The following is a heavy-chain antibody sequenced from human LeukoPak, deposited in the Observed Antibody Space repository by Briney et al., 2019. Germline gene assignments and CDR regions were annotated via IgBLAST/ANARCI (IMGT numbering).Heavy chain of an antibody. D-gene: IGHD3-10*01. CDR3: ARVRLYGSGSYSAFDI. CDR1: GGSISSSSYY. J-gene: IGHJ3*02. CDR2: IYYSGST. V-gene: IGHV4-39*07. Sequence: SETLSLTCTVSGGSISSSSYYWGWIRQPPGKGLEWIGSIYYSGSTYYNPSLKSRVTISVDTSKNQFSLKLSSVTAADTAVYYCARVRLYGSGSYSAFDIWGQGTMVTVSS.